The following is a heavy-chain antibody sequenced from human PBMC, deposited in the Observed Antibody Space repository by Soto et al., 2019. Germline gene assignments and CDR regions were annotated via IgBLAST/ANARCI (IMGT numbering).Heavy chain of an antibody. Sequence: SETLSLTCTVSGGSISSSSYYWGWIRQPPGKGLEWIGSIYYSGSTYYNPSLKSRVTISVDTSKNQFSLKLSSVTAADTAVYYCARPHGYGSGSYFPWFDPWGQGTLVTVSS. CDR1: GGSISSSSYY. CDR3: ARPHGYGSGSYFPWFDP. J-gene: IGHJ5*02. V-gene: IGHV4-39*01. D-gene: IGHD3-10*01. CDR2: IYYSGST.